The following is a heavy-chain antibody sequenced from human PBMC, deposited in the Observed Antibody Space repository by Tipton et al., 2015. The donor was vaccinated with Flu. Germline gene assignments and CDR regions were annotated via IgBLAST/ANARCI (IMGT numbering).Heavy chain of an antibody. J-gene: IGHJ6*02. CDR1: GFTVSSNY. D-gene: IGHD5-24*01. CDR3: AKDRSERWLKLGGMDV. CDR2: IKQDGSEK. V-gene: IGHV3-7*01. Sequence: VQLVQSGGGLIQRGGSLRLSCAVSGFTVSSNYMTWVRQAPGKGLEWVANIKQDGSEKYYVDSVKGRFTISRDNAKNSLYLQMNSLRAEDTAVYYCAKDRSERWLKLGGMDVWGQGTTVTVSS.